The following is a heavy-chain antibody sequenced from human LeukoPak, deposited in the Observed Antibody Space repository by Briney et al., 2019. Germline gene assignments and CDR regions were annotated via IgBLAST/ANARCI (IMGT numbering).Heavy chain of an antibody. CDR1: GDSISSSSYY. V-gene: IGHV4-61*02. J-gene: IGHJ3*02. Sequence: SETLSLTCTVSGDSISSSSYYWSWIRQPAGKGLEWIRRIFASGSTKYNPSLKSRVTMSVETSKNQFSLKLSSVTAADTAVYYCAREGSAFDIWGQGTMVTVSS. CDR3: AREGSAFDI. CDR2: IFASGST.